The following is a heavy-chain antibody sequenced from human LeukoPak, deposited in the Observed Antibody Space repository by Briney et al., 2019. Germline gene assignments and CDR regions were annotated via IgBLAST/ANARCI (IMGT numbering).Heavy chain of an antibody. Sequence: SETLSLTCTVSGGSISSYYWSWIRQPPGKGLKWIGYIYYSGSTNYNPSLKSRVTISVDTSKNQFSLKLSSVTAADTAVYYCARNLVAAWLDAFDIWGQGTMVTVSS. CDR1: GGSISSYY. CDR3: ARNLVAAWLDAFDI. D-gene: IGHD2-15*01. CDR2: IYYSGST. J-gene: IGHJ3*02. V-gene: IGHV4-59*01.